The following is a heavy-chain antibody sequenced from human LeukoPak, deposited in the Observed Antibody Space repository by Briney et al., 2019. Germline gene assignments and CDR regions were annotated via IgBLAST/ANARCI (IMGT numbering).Heavy chain of an antibody. Sequence: GGSLRLSCAASGFTFSSYGMSWVRQAPGKGLEWVSAISGSGGSTYYADSVKGRFTTSRDNSKNTLYLQMNSLRAEDTAVYYCAKVLVYYYDSSGQSRWFDPWGQGTLVTVSS. V-gene: IGHV3-23*01. CDR2: ISGSGGST. J-gene: IGHJ5*02. CDR3: AKVLVYYYDSSGQSRWFDP. D-gene: IGHD3-22*01. CDR1: GFTFSSYG.